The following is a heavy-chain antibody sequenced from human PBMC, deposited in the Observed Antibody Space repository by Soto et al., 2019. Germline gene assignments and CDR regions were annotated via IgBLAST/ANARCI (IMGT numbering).Heavy chain of an antibody. J-gene: IGHJ5*02. V-gene: IGHV1-18*01. CDR1: GYAMTIYV. CDR3: ARVPSAPLIAAAGHNWFDP. Sequence: APLKGDWKGSGYAMTIYVSGWGIKAPGQGLRWMGWISAYNGNTNYAQKLQGRVTMTTDTSTSTAYMELRGLRSDDTAVYYCARVPSAPLIAAAGHNWFDPWGQGTLVTVSS. CDR2: ISAYNGNT. D-gene: IGHD6-13*01.